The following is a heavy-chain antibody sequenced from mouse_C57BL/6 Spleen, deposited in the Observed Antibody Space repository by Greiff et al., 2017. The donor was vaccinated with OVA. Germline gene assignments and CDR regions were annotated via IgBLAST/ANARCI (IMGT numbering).Heavy chain of an antibody. CDR2: IPPNSGST. J-gene: IGHJ4*01. V-gene: IGHV1-64*01. CDR1: GYTFTSYW. Sequence: QVQLKQPGAELVKPGASVKLSCKASGYTFTSYWMHWVKQRPGQGLEWIGMIPPNSGSTNYNEKFKSKATLTVDKSSSTAYMQLSSLTSEDSAVYDSARPLYYAMDYWGQGTSVTVSS. CDR3: ARPLYYAMDY.